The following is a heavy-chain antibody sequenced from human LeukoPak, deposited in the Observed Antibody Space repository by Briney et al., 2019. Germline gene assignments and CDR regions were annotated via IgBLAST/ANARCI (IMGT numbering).Heavy chain of an antibody. CDR1: GFAFSSAW. D-gene: IGHD3-16*01. Sequence: GGSLRLSCAASGFAFSSAWMNWVRQAPGRGLEWVGLIKSRPDGGTTYYAAPVKGRFTISRDNSKNTLYLQMSSLRAEDTALYYCATGEYYFDFWGQGTLVTVSS. CDR3: ATGEYYFDF. J-gene: IGHJ4*02. V-gene: IGHV3-15*01. CDR2: IKSRPDGGTT.